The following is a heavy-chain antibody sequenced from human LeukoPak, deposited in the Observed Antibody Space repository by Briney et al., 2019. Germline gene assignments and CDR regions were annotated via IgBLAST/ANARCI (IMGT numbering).Heavy chain of an antibody. D-gene: IGHD4-23*01. J-gene: IGHJ4*02. CDR1: GFTVSSNY. V-gene: IGHV3-23*01. Sequence: GGSLRLSCAASGFTVSSNYMSWVRQAPGKGLEWVSVISGSGGSTYYAGSVKGRFTISSDNSKNTLYLQMNSLRAEDTAVYYCAKNDYDGSPVAIDYWGQGALVTVSS. CDR3: AKNDYDGSPVAIDY. CDR2: ISGSGGST.